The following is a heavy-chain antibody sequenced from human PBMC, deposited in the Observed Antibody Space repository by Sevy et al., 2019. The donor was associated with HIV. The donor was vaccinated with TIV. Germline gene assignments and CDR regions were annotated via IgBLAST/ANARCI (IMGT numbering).Heavy chain of an antibody. Sequence: GGSLRLSCAASGFIFSSWEMNWVRQAPGKGLEWVSFISSSGSRVYYADSVNGRFTISRDNAKNSLYLQMDSLRAEDTAAYYCVRDGIASGGTHVDVWGQGTAVTVSS. CDR3: VRDGIASGGTHVDV. CDR2: ISSSGSRV. J-gene: IGHJ6*02. V-gene: IGHV3-48*03. CDR1: GFIFSSWE. D-gene: IGHD6-13*01.